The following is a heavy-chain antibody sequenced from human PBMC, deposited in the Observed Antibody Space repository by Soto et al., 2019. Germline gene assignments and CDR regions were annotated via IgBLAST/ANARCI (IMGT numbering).Heavy chain of an antibody. CDR3: ARTDIVVVVAALGWFDP. D-gene: IGHD2-15*01. J-gene: IGHJ5*02. Sequence: GGSLRLSCAASGFTFSDYYMSWIRQAPGKGLEWVSYISSSGSTIYYADSVKGRLTISRDNAKNSLYLQMNSLRAEDTAVYYCARTDIVVVVAALGWFDPWGQGTLVTVSS. CDR2: ISSSGSTI. V-gene: IGHV3-11*01. CDR1: GFTFSDYY.